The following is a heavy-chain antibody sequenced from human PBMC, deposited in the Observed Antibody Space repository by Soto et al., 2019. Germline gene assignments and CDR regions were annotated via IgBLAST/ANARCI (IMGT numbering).Heavy chain of an antibody. D-gene: IGHD5-12*01. Sequence: EVQLVESGGAVVQPGGSLRLSCAASGFPFDDYTMHWVRQAPGKGLEWVSLISWDGGSTDYADSVKGRFTISRDNSKKSLFLEMNSLRTEDTAFYYCARDGYDYYYYYGLDVWGQGTTVTVSS. J-gene: IGHJ6*02. V-gene: IGHV3-43*01. CDR3: ARDGYDYYYYYGLDV. CDR1: GFPFDDYT. CDR2: ISWDGGST.